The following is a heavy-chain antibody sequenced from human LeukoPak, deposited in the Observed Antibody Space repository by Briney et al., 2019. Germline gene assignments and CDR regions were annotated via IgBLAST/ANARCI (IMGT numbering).Heavy chain of an antibody. CDR1: GYTFTSYG. Sequence: GASVKVSCKASGYTFTSYGISWVRLAPGQGLEWNGWITGYSGRTDYAQKLQGRVNMTTDTSTTKACMELRSLRSDDTAVYYCARDELVRGVPDYWGQGTLVTVP. J-gene: IGHJ4*02. D-gene: IGHD3-10*01. CDR2: ITGYSGRT. CDR3: ARDELVRGVPDY. V-gene: IGHV1-18*01.